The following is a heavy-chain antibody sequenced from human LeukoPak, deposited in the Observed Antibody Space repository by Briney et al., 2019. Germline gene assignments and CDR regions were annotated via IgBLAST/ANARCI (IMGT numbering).Heavy chain of an antibody. D-gene: IGHD5-18*01. CDR2: INAGNGNT. CDR1: GYTFTSYY. V-gene: IGHV1-3*01. Sequence: VASVKVSCKASGYTFTSYYMHWVRQAPGQRLEWMGWINAGNGNTKYSQKFQGRVSITRDTSASTAYMELSSLRSEDTAVYYCARDRDTAMAWNWFDPWGQGTLVTVSS. J-gene: IGHJ5*02. CDR3: ARDRDTAMAWNWFDP.